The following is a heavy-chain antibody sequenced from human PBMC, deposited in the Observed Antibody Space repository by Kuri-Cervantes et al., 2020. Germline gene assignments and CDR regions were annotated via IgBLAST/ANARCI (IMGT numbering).Heavy chain of an antibody. V-gene: IGHV4-39*07. CDR3: ARDPALYDYIWGSYRNDAFDI. J-gene: IGHJ3*02. D-gene: IGHD3-16*02. Sequence: SETLSLTCSVSGGSISSSRSYWDCTRQPPGKGLEWIGSIYSSGSTNDNPSLKSRVTISVDTSKNQFSLKLRSVTAADTAVYYCARDPALYDYIWGSYRNDAFDIWGQGTMVTVSS. CDR2: IYSSGST. CDR1: GGSISSSRSY.